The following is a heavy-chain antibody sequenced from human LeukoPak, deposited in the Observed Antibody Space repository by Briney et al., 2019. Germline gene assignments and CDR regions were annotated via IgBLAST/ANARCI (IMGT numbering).Heavy chain of an antibody. V-gene: IGHV3-30*02. CDR2: IRSDGINK. J-gene: IGHJ4*02. Sequence: GSLRLSCAASGFTFSTYGMHWVRQAPGKGLEWVAFIRSDGINKYYADSVKGRFTISRDNAKNSLYLQMNSLRAEDTAVYYCARDGYNSHFDYWGQGTLVTVSS. D-gene: IGHD5-24*01. CDR3: ARDGYNSHFDY. CDR1: GFTFSTYG.